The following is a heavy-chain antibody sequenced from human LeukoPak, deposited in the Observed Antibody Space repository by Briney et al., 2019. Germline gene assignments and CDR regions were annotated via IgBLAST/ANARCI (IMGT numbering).Heavy chain of an antibody. V-gene: IGHV3-7*04. CDR2: INEGGSEK. CDR1: GFTFSNYW. J-gene: IGHJ4*02. D-gene: IGHD5-12*01. CDR3: ARYDGYDLRY. Sequence: PGGSLRLSCAASGFTFSNYWMSWVRQAPGKGLDWVAKINEGGSEKHYVDSVKGRFTSSRDNAKNSLYLQMNGLRAEDTAVYYCARYDGYDLRYWGQGTLVTVSS.